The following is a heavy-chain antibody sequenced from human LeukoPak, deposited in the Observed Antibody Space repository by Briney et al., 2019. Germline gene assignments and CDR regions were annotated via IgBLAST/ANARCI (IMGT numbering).Heavy chain of an antibody. CDR1: GFTFSSYA. CDR3: AKGLDYGGNSGLEY. CDR2: ISGSASST. Sequence: PGGSLRLSCAASGFTFSSYAMTWVRQAPGKGLEWVSTISGSASSTHYADSVKGRFTISRDNSKNTLFVQMNSLRAEDTAVYYCAKGLDYGGNSGLEYWGQGTLVTVSS. J-gene: IGHJ4*02. D-gene: IGHD4-23*01. V-gene: IGHV3-23*01.